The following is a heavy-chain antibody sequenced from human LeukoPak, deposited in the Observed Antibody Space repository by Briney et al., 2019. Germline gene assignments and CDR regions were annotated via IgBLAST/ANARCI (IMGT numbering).Heavy chain of an antibody. D-gene: IGHD3-22*01. V-gene: IGHV1-69*01. Sequence: GASVKVSCKASGGSFSSYALSWVRQAPGQGLEWMGGIIPLFGTANYAQKFQGRVTITADESTSTAYMELSSLRSEDTAVYYCARSRNYRESSEAFDYWGQGTLVTVSS. CDR2: IIPLFGTA. J-gene: IGHJ4*02. CDR3: ARSRNYRESSEAFDY. CDR1: GGSFSSYA.